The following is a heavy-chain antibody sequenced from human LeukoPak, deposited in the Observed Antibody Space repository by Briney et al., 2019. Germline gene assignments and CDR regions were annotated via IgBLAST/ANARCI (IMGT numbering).Heavy chain of an antibody. Sequence: PGGSLRLSCAASGFTFSSYSMNWVRQAPGKGLEWVSSISSSSSYIYYADSVKGRFTISRDNAKNSLYLQMNSLRAEDTAVYYCARDPPHMVRGVIPESDYWGQGTLVTVSS. D-gene: IGHD3-10*01. CDR3: ARDPPHMVRGVIPESDY. CDR1: GFTFSSYS. V-gene: IGHV3-21*01. CDR2: ISSSSSYI. J-gene: IGHJ4*02.